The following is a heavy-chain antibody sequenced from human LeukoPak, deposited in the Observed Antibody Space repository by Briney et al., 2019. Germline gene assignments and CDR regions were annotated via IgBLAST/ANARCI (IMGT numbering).Heavy chain of an antibody. V-gene: IGHV3-53*01. CDR3: ARDYPSFDY. Sequence: ETLSLTCTVSGGSISSGVYYWSWIRQHPGKGLEWVSLIYSDGNTYYADSVKGRFTISRDSSKNTLYLQMNSLRAEDTAVYYCARDYPSFDYWGQGTLVTVSS. CDR2: IYSDGNT. CDR1: GGSISSGVYY. D-gene: IGHD3-16*02. J-gene: IGHJ4*02.